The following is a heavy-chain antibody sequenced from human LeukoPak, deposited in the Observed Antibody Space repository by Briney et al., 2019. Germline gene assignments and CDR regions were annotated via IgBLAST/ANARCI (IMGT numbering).Heavy chain of an antibody. Sequence: GGSLRLSCAASGFTFSSFWMSWVRQAPGKGLEWVANIRKDGSLQYYVDSVEGRFTISRDNAKNSLYLQMNTLRADDTAVYYCTRVSGGYDMSDYWGQGTLVTVSS. CDR3: TRVSGGYDMSDY. CDR2: IRKDGSLQ. J-gene: IGHJ4*02. CDR1: GFTFSSFW. D-gene: IGHD3-9*01. V-gene: IGHV3-7*03.